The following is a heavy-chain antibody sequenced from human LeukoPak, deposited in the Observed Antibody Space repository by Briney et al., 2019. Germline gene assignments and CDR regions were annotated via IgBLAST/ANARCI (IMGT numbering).Heavy chain of an antibody. CDR1: GGSLSSTNSY. CDR3: ARHPPTIFGYYYMDV. Sequence: SETLSLTCTVSGGSLSSTNSYWGWIRQPPGKGLEWIGNIYYSGSTYYNPSLKSRVTIFVDTSKNQFSLKLSSVTAADTAVYYCARHPPTIFGYYYMDVWGKGTTVIVSS. J-gene: IGHJ6*03. CDR2: IYYSGST. V-gene: IGHV4-39*01. D-gene: IGHD3-3*01.